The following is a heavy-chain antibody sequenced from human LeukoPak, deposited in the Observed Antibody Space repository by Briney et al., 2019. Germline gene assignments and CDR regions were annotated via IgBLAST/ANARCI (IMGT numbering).Heavy chain of an antibody. CDR1: GFTFSSYS. D-gene: IGHD6-19*01. V-gene: IGHV3-48*01. J-gene: IGHJ4*02. Sequence: PGGSLRLSCAASGFTFSSYSMNWVRQAPGKGLDWVSYISSSSSTIYYADSVKGRFTISRDNSKNTLYLQMNSLRAEDTALYYCAKDPAVAIYWGQGTLVTVSS. CDR2: ISSSSSTI. CDR3: AKDPAVAIY.